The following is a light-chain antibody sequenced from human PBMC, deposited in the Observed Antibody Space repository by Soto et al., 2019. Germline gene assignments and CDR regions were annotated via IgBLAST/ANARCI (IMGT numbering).Light chain of an antibody. Sequence: QSVLTQPASVSGSPGQSIAISCTGSSSDVGIYNYVSWYQQHPGKVPKLMIFDVSNRPSGVSNRFSGSKSGNTASLTISGLQSEDEAEYYCGSYTTSSNYVFGTGTKVTVL. CDR3: GSYTTSSNYV. V-gene: IGLV2-14*03. CDR2: DVS. CDR1: SSDVGIYNY. J-gene: IGLJ1*01.